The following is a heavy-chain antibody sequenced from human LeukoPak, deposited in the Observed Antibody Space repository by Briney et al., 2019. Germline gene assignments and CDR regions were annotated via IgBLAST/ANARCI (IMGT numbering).Heavy chain of an antibody. CDR3: ARDPSNTSGYYVYHDY. V-gene: IGHV1-18*01. J-gene: IGHJ4*02. Sequence: ASVKVSCKASGYTFNKYGISWVRQAPGQGLEWMGLISCYNGDTRYAQKFQGRVTMTKDTSTSTVHMELRSLRSDDTAVYYCARDPSNTSGYYVYHDYWGQGALVTVSS. CDR2: ISCYNGDT. CDR1: GYTFNKYG. D-gene: IGHD6-19*01.